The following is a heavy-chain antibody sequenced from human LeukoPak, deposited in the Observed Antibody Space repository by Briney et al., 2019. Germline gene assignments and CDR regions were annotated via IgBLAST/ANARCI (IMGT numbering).Heavy chain of an antibody. CDR2: INSDGSST. V-gene: IGHV3-74*01. D-gene: IGHD3-10*01. J-gene: IGHJ5*02. Sequence: GGSLRLSCAASGLTISGHWMHWVRQVPGKGLVWVSRINSDGSSTNYADSVKGRLTISRDNAKNTLYLQMNSLRAEDTAVYYCARGRGPYGWFDPWGQGTLVTVSS. CDR3: ARGRGPYGWFDP. CDR1: GLTISGHW.